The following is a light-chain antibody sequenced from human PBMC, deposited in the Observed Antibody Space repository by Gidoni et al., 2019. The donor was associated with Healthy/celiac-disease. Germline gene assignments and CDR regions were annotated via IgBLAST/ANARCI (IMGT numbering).Light chain of an antibody. CDR1: QSVSIY. Sequence: EIVLTQSPATLSLSPGGRATLSCRASQSVSIYLAWYQQKPGQAPRLLIYDASNRATGIPARFSGSGSGTAFTLTIISLEPDDFSVYYCHHRSNWPTFGQGTKVEIK. CDR2: DAS. J-gene: IGKJ1*01. CDR3: HHRSNWPT. V-gene: IGKV3-11*01.